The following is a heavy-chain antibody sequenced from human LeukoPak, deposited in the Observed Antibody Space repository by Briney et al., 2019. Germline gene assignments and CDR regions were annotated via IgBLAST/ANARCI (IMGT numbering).Heavy chain of an antibody. CDR2: INRNGDIS. D-gene: IGHD2-2*01. J-gene: IGHJ4*02. Sequence: GGSLRLSCEASGFTLEDFGMSWVRQVPGKGREWVAGINRNGDISGHADSVKGRFTISRDNAKNSLYLQMNSLRTEDTAIYFCSRDPRSSWYDYWGQGTLVTVSS. V-gene: IGHV3-20*04. CDR1: GFTLEDFG. CDR3: SRDPRSSWYDY.